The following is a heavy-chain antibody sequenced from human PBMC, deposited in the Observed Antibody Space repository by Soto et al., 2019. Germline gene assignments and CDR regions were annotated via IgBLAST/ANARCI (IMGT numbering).Heavy chain of an antibody. Sequence: SVKVSCKASGGTFSSYAISWVRQAPGQGLEWMGGIIPTFGTANYAQKFQGRVTITADESTSTAYMELSSLRSEDTAVYYCARSERLETINWFDPWGQGTLVTVSS. CDR3: ARSERLETINWFDP. D-gene: IGHD6-19*01. J-gene: IGHJ5*02. CDR1: GGTFSSYA. CDR2: IIPTFGTA. V-gene: IGHV1-69*13.